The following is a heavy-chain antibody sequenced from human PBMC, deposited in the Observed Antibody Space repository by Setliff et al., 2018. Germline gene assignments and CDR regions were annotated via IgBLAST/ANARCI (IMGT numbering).Heavy chain of an antibody. CDR2: IHYSGSP. D-gene: IGHD6-13*01. V-gene: IGHV4-59*01. CDR1: GGSISSYY. CDR3: ARTMYSSSWYGAFDI. Sequence: SETLSLTCTVSGGSISSYYWNWIRQPPGKGLEWIGYIHYSGSPNYHPSLKGRVSTSVDTSQNQISLKLSSVTAADTAVYYCARTMYSSSWYGAFDIWGQGTMVTVSS. J-gene: IGHJ3*02.